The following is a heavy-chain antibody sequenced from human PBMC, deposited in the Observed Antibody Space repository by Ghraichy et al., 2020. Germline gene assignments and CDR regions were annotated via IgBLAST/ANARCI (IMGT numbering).Heavy chain of an antibody. D-gene: IGHD1-26*01. CDR1: GFTFSSYS. V-gene: IGHV3-48*02. J-gene: IGHJ4*02. CDR3: ARDPVGIVGPYYFDY. Sequence: GGSLRLSCAASGFTFSSYSMNWVRQAPGKGLEWVSYISSSSSTIYYADSVKGRFTISRDNAKNSLYLQMNSLRDEDTAVYYCARDPVGIVGPYYFDYWGQGTLVTVSS. CDR2: ISSSSSTI.